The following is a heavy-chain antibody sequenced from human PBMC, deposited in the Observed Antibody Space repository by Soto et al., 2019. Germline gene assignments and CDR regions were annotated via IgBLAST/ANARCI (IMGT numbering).Heavy chain of an antibody. J-gene: IGHJ6*03. V-gene: IGHV3-23*01. CDR2: ISGSGGST. Sequence: PGGSLKLSCAASGLTSSSLAITWSGKAQGKGLEWFSAISGSGGSTYYADSVKGRFTISRDNSKNTLYLQMNSLRAEDTAVYYCAKPGEDIVVVPAVDYYYYMEVWGKGTTVTVSS. CDR1: GLTSSSLA. CDR3: AKPGEDIVVVPAVDYYYYMEV. D-gene: IGHD2-2*01.